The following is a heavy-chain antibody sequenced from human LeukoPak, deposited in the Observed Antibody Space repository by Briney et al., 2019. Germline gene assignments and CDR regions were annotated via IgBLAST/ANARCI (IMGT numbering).Heavy chain of an antibody. D-gene: IGHD3-10*02. V-gene: IGHV3-48*03. CDR2: ISSSGSTI. J-gene: IGHJ6*04. Sequence: QSGGSLRLSCAASGFTFSSYAMSWVRQAQGKGLEWVSYISSSGSTIYYADSVKGRFTISRDNAKNSLYLQMNSLRAEDTAVYYCAELGITMIGGVWGKGTTVTISS. CDR1: GFTFSSYA. CDR3: AELGITMIGGV.